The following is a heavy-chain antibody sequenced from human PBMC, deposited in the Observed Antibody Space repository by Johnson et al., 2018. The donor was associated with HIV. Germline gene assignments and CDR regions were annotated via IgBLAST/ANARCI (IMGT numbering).Heavy chain of an antibody. CDR2: IKKDGSAK. CDR1: GFTISGNW. Sequence: VLLVESGGGLVQPGGSLRLSCEASGFTISGNWMNWVRQAPGKGLEWVASIKKDGSAKYYVDSVKGRLNISRENAKNSLYLQMNSLRAGDTAVYYCARGSGSYGDAFDIWGQGTMVTVSS. D-gene: IGHD1-26*01. CDR3: ARGSGSYGDAFDI. J-gene: IGHJ3*02. V-gene: IGHV3-7*01.